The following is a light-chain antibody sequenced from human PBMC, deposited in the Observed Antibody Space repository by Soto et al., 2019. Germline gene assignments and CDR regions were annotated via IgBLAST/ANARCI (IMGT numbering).Light chain of an antibody. CDR2: MVS. CDR3: TSPTPGSLYV. J-gene: IGLJ1*01. CDR1: SSDVGNYNY. Sequence: SALTQPASVSGSPGQSITISCTGTSSDVGNYNYVSWYQQYPGRVPKLLIYMVSNRPSGVSNRFSGSKSGNTASLTIPGLQAEDEADYFCTSPTPGSLYVFGTGTKVTV. V-gene: IGLV2-14*01.